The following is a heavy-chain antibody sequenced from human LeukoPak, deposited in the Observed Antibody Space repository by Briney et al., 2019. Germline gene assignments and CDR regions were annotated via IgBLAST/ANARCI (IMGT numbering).Heavy chain of an antibody. J-gene: IGHJ6*02. CDR1: GFTFRSYW. V-gene: IGHV3-7*05. Sequence: TGRSLSLSCAASGFTFRSYWMSWVRQAPGQGLEWVANIKQDGSEKVYVDSVKGRFAISRDNAKNSRFLQMAALRAEDTAVYYCARDPYSSTWSYGMDVWGQGTTVSVSS. CDR2: IKQDGSEK. CDR3: ARDPYSSTWSYGMDV. D-gene: IGHD6-6*01.